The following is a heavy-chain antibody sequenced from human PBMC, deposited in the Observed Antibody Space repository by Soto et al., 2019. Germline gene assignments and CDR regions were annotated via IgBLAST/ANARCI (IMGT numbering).Heavy chain of an antibody. CDR2: IYYSGST. D-gene: IGHD1-1*01. CDR3: AGSLKTTYYYYYYMDV. V-gene: IGHV4-31*03. J-gene: IGHJ6*03. CDR1: GGSISSGGYY. Sequence: TLSLTCTVSGGSISSGGYYWSWIRQHPGKGLEWIGYIYYSGSTYYNPSLKSRVTISVDTSKNQFSLKLSSVTAADTAVYYCAGSLKTTYYYYYYMDVWGKGTTVTVSS.